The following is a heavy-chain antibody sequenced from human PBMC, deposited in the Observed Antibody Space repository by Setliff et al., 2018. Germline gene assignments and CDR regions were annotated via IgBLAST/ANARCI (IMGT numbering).Heavy chain of an antibody. CDR1: GFTFSSYW. D-gene: IGHD3-22*01. CDR3: ARDVRVYDSSGYYYYYYGMDV. V-gene: IGHV3-7*01. Sequence: HPGGSLRLSCAASGFTFSSYWMSWVRQAPGKGLEWVANIKQDGSEKYYVDSVKGRFTISRDNAKDSLYLQMNSLSAEDTAVYYCARDVRVYDSSGYYYYYYGMDVWGQGTTVTDSS. CDR2: IKQDGSEK. J-gene: IGHJ6*02.